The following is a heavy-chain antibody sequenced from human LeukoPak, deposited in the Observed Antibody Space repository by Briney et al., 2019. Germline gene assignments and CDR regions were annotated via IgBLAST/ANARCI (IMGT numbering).Heavy chain of an antibody. CDR3: ARSDKEYGDYPFQY. CDR1: GYTFTSYS. CDR2: ISAYNGNT. V-gene: IGHV1-18*01. Sequence: ASVKVSCKASGYTFTSYSINWVRQAPGQGLEWMGWISAYNGNTNYAQKVQGRVTMTTDTSTSTAYMELRSLRSDDTAVYYCARSDKEYGDYPFQYWGQGTLVTASS. D-gene: IGHD4-17*01. J-gene: IGHJ1*01.